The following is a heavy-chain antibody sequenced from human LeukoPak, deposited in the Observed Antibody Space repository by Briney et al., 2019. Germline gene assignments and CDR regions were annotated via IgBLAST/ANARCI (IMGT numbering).Heavy chain of an antibody. D-gene: IGHD6-13*01. CDR1: GFTFSSYG. Sequence: SGGSLRLSCEASGFTFSSYGMSWVRQVPGKGLEYVSSISGSGGSTYYADSVKSRFTISRDNSKSTLYLQMNSLRAEDTALYYCAKTSGSSRGAFDYWGQGTLVTVSS. J-gene: IGHJ4*02. V-gene: IGHV3-23*01. CDR3: AKTSGSSRGAFDY. CDR2: ISGSGGST.